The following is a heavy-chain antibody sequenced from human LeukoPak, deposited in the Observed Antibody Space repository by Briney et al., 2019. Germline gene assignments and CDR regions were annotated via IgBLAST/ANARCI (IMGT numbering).Heavy chain of an antibody. Sequence: GSLRLSCAASGFTFSSYSMNWVRQAPGKGLEWVSYISSSSSTIYYADSVKGRFTFSRDNSKNTLYLQMNSLRAEDTAVYYCAESYYYDSSGYFDYWGQGTLVSVSS. D-gene: IGHD3-22*01. CDR1: GFTFSSYS. J-gene: IGHJ4*02. V-gene: IGHV3-48*01. CDR3: AESYYYDSSGYFDY. CDR2: ISSSSSTI.